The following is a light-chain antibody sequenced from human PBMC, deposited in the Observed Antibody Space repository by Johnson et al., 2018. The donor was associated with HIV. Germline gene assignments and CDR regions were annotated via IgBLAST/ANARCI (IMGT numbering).Light chain of an antibody. Sequence: QSVLTQPPSVSAAPGQKVTISCSGSSSNIGNNYVSWYQQLPGTAPKLLIYDNNKRPSGIPDRFSGSKSGTSATLGITGLQTGDEADYYCGTWDGSLSAGVLGTGTKVTVL. CDR1: SSNIGNNY. CDR3: GTWDGSLSAGV. CDR2: DNN. J-gene: IGLJ1*01. V-gene: IGLV1-51*01.